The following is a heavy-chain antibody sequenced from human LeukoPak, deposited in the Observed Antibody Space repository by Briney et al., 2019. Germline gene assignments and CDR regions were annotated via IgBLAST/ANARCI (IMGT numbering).Heavy chain of an antibody. CDR3: AKEVGTRWSRGYYFDY. CDR2: ISYDGSNK. J-gene: IGHJ4*02. Sequence: GRSLRLSCAASGFTFSSYAMHWVRQAPGKGLEWVAVISYDGSNKYYADSVKGRFTISRDNSKNTLYLQMNSLRAEDTAVYYCAKEVGTRWSRGYYFDYWGQGTLVTVPS. CDR1: GFTFSSYA. V-gene: IGHV3-30-3*01. D-gene: IGHD2-15*01.